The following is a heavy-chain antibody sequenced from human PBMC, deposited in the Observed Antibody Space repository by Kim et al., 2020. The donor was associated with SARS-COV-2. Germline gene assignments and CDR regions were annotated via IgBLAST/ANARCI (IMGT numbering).Heavy chain of an antibody. CDR2: YI. J-gene: IGHJ6*02. V-gene: IGHV3-21*01. D-gene: IGHD3-9*01. CDR3: ARFDGNGLDV. Sequence: YIYYADAVRGPFTISRDNAKDSLSRQMNSLSAEDTGVYYCARFDGNGLDVWGQGTTVIVSS.